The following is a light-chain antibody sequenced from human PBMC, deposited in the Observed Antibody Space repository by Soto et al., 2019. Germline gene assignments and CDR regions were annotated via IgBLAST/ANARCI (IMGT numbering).Light chain of an antibody. V-gene: IGKV1-9*01. CDR3: QQLHSWGVT. CDR2: GAS. Sequence: DIQLTQSPYFLSASVGDRVTITCRASQGIGSYLAWYQQKPGKAPKLLISGASTLQSGVPSRLSGSGSGTEFTLTISSLQPEDLATYACQQLHSWGVTFGGGTKVELK. CDR1: QGIGSY. J-gene: IGKJ4*01.